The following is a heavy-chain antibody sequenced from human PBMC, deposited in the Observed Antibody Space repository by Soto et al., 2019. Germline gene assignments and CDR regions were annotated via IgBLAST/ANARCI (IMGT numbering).Heavy chain of an antibody. CDR2: IIPIFGTA. J-gene: IGHJ5*02. CDR3: ASGRRRSPNLFNWFDP. CDR1: VGTFSSYA. D-gene: IGHD1-1*01. V-gene: IGHV1-69*19. Sequence: QVQLVQSGAEVKKPGSSVKVSCKASVGTFSSYAISWVRQAPGQGLEWMGGIIPIFGTANYAQKFQGRVTIPADETTSTAYMELSSLRSEDTAVYYCASGRRRSPNLFNWFDPWGQGTLVTVSS.